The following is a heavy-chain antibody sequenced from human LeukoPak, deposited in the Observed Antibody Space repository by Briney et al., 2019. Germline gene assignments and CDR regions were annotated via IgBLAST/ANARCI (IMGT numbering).Heavy chain of an antibody. CDR2: ISGSGGST. CDR3: ARGYCTGASCYLFDQ. D-gene: IGHD2-15*01. V-gene: IGHV3-23*01. Sequence: GGSLRLSCVAAGFTFSRYAMNCVRPAPREGLELVSGISGSGGSTYYAGSVKGRFTISRDNSKNTLFLQMNSLRAEDTALYYCARGYCTGASCYLFDQWGQGTLVTVSS. J-gene: IGHJ4*02. CDR1: GFTFSRYA.